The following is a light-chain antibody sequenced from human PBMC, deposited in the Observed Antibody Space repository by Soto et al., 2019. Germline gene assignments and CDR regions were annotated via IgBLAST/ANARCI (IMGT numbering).Light chain of an antibody. CDR2: DVN. Sequence: QSALTQPASVSGSPGQSITISCTGASTDVDGYDYVSWYQQHPGQAPKLMIYDVNNRPSGVSYRFSGSKSGDTASLTISGLQAEDDADYYCSSDTSSAPFYVFGTGTKVTVL. CDR1: STDVDGYDY. CDR3: SSDTSSAPFYV. V-gene: IGLV2-14*03. J-gene: IGLJ1*01.